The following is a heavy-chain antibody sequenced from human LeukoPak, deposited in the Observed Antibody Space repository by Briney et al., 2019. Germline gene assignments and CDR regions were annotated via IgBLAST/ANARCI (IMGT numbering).Heavy chain of an antibody. CDR2: INPNSGGT. V-gene: IGHV1-2*06. J-gene: IGHJ4*02. CDR3: ARPYYYDSSGYYS. D-gene: IGHD3-22*01. Sequence: GASVKVSCKASGYTFTGYYMHWVRQAPGQGLEWMGRINPNSGGTNYAQKFQGRVTMTRDTSISTAYMELSRLRSDDTAVYNCARPYYYDSSGYYSWGQGTLVTVSS. CDR1: GYTFTGYY.